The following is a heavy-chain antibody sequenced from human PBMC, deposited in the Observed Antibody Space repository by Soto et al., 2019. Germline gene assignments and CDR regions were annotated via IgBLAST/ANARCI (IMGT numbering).Heavy chain of an antibody. J-gene: IGHJ5*02. CDR3: ARAISGYVT. Sequence: QVQLVQSGAEVKKPGASVKVSCKASGITYPTYAIHWVRQAPGQGLAWMGWINTGNGNTRYSQRLQGRVTLTTDTSASTAYMDLSSLTSEDTAVYYCARAISGYVTWGQGTLITVSS. D-gene: IGHD5-12*01. CDR1: GITYPTYA. V-gene: IGHV1-3*04. CDR2: INTGNGNT.